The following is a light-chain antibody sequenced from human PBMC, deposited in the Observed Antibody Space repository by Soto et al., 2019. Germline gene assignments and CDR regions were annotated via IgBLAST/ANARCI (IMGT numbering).Light chain of an antibody. J-gene: IGKJ1*01. CDR3: QQYDNWWT. CDR2: GAS. V-gene: IGKV3-15*01. CDR1: KSVTSN. Sequence: EIVMTQSPATLSVSPGERATLSCRASKSVTSNLAWYQKKPGQAPRLLIYGASTRATGIPARFSGSGSGTDFTLTISSLQSEDFAVYYCQQYDNWWTFGQGTRVEIK.